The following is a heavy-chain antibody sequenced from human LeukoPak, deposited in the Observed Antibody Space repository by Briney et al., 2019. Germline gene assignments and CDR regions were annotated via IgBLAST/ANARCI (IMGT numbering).Heavy chain of an antibody. CDR2: ISYDGSNK. D-gene: IGHD1-26*01. CDR1: GFTFSSYA. V-gene: IGHV3-30-3*01. J-gene: IGHJ4*02. CDR3: ARDRGPIVSGSYSYFDY. Sequence: GGSLRLSCAASGFTFSSYAMHWVRQAPGKGLEWVAVISYDGSNKYYADSVKGRFTISRDNSKNTLYLQMNSLRAEDTAVYYCARDRGPIVSGSYSYFDYWGQGTLVTVSS.